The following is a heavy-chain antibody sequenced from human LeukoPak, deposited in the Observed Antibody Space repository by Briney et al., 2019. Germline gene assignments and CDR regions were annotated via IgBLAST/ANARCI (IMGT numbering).Heavy chain of an antibody. J-gene: IGHJ4*02. CDR1: GFTFSIYW. V-gene: IGHV3-7*03. CDR2: IKQDGSER. Sequence: GGSLRLSCAASGFTFSIYWMSWVRQAPGKGLEWVANIKQDGSERYYVDSVKGRFTISRDNSKNTLYLQMNSLRAEDTAVYYCAKDMRFDWTPYYFDYWGQGTLVTVSS. CDR3: AKDMRFDWTPYYFDY. D-gene: IGHD3-9*01.